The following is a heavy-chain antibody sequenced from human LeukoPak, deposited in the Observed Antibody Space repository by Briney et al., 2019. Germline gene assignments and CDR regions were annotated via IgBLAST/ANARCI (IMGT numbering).Heavy chain of an antibody. CDR2: IYHSGST. V-gene: IGHV4-39*07. CDR1: GGSISSSSYY. J-gene: IGHJ4*02. Sequence: SETLSLTCTVSGGSISSSSYYWGWIRQPPGKGLEWIGYIYHSGSTYYNPSLKSRVTISVDRSKNQFSLKLSSVTAADTAVYYCARGPPPDFDCWGQGTLVTVSS. CDR3: ARGPPPDFDC.